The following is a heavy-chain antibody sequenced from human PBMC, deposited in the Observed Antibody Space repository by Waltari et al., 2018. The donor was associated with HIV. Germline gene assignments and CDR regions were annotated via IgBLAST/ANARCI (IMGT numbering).Heavy chain of an antibody. V-gene: IGHV3-74*01. CDR3: ARRHATEGVLDL. CDR1: GFTFSNFW. CDR2: LNGYGTTN. Sequence: EVQLLESGGGLVQPGGSLRLSCAASGFTFSNFWMHWVRQVPGKGPVWISRLNGYGTTNLYADSVKGRFTISRDNTRDALYLQMNSLRAEDTAVYYCARRHATEGVLDLWGRGTLVTVSS. D-gene: IGHD3-10*01. J-gene: IGHJ2*01.